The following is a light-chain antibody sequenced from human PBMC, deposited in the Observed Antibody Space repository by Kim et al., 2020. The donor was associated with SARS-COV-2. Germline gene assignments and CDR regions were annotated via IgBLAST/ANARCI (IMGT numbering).Light chain of an antibody. CDR3: LVYYGGVDLYI. CDR2: STS. V-gene: IGLV7-43*01. CDR1: TGPVTRAHY. Sequence: TVTLTCASSTGPVTRAHYPKWFQQKPGQAPRALIFSTSNRHSWTPARFSGSLLGGKAVLTLSDAQPEDEADYYCLVYYGGVDLYIFGTGTKVTVL. J-gene: IGLJ1*01.